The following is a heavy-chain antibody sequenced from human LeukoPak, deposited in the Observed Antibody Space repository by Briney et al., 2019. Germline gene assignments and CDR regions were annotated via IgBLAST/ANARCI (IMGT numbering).Heavy chain of an antibody. D-gene: IGHD6-19*01. CDR1: GYSFTSYW. CDR2: IYPGDSDT. Sequence: GGSLRLSCKGSGYSFTSYWIGWVRQMPGKGLEWMGIIYPGDSDTRYSPSFQGQVTISADKSISTAYLQWSSLKASDTAMHYCAGYRSGPDAFDIWGQGTMVTVSS. CDR3: AGYRSGPDAFDI. J-gene: IGHJ3*02. V-gene: IGHV5-51*01.